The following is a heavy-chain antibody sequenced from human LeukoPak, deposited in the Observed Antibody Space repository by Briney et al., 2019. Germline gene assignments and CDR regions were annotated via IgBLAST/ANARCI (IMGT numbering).Heavy chain of an antibody. V-gene: IGHV3-7*01. CDR1: GLSFSTYW. CDR3: ATSADTAAGPY. J-gene: IGHJ4*02. D-gene: IGHD6-13*01. Sequence: GGSLRLSCAASGLSFSTYWMTWVRQAPGKGLEWVANIEGDGSAKFYGDSVKGRFTISRDNAKNSLYLQMNSLRDEDTAVYYCATSADTAAGPYWGQGTLVTVSS. CDR2: IEGDGSAK.